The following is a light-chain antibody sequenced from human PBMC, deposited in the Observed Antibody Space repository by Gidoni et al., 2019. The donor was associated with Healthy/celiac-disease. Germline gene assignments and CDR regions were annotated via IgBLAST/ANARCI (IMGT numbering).Light chain of an antibody. CDR1: QSIHSY. CDR2: AAS. V-gene: IGKV1-39*01. CDR3: QQSYSTPLT. J-gene: IGKJ4*01. Sequence: QMTQSPSSLSASVGDRVTITCRASQSIHSYLNWYQQKPGKAPKLLIYAASSLQSGVPSRFSGSGSGTDFTLNISSLQPEDFATYYCQQSYSTPLTFGGGTKVEIK.